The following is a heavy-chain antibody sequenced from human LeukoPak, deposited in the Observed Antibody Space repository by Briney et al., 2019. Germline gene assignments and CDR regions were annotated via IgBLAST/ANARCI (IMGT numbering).Heavy chain of an antibody. Sequence: GGSLRLSCAASGFTFSRYDMHWVCQATGKGLEWVSAIGTAGDTYYPGSVKGRFIISRENADNSLFLQMNSLRAGDTAVYYCARGRDRSGLYYFDYWGQGTLVTVSS. J-gene: IGHJ4*02. CDR2: IGTAGDT. D-gene: IGHD2-15*01. CDR3: ARGRDRSGLYYFDY. CDR1: GFTFSRYD. V-gene: IGHV3-13*01.